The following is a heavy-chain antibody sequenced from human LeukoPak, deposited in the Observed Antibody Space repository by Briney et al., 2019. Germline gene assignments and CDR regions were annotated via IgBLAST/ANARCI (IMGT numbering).Heavy chain of an antibody. Sequence: SEGSLRLSCEASGITFSSYDMSWVRQAPGKGLEWISAISDRGKTDYADSVKGRFTISRDNSKNTLYLQLSSLRAEDTAMYYCAKLPTIFGVADSFDIWGQGTFVTVSS. J-gene: IGHJ3*02. CDR2: ISDRGKT. CDR1: GITFSSYD. D-gene: IGHD3-3*01. CDR3: AKLPTIFGVADSFDI. V-gene: IGHV3-23*01.